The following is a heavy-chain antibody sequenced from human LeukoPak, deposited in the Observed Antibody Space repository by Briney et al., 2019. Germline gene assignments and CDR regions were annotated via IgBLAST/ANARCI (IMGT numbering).Heavy chain of an antibody. J-gene: IGHJ5*02. CDR1: GGTFSSYA. V-gene: IGHV1-69*06. CDR3: ARVSGYEGNWFDP. CDR2: IIPIFGTA. D-gene: IGHD5-12*01. Sequence: ASVKVSCKASGGTFSSYAISWVRQAPGQGLQWMGGIIPIFGTANYAQKFQGRVTITADKSTSTAYMELSSLRSEDTALYYCARVSGYEGNWFDPWGQGTLVTVSS.